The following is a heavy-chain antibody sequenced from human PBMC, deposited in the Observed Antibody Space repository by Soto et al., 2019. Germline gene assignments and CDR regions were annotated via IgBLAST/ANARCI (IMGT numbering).Heavy chain of an antibody. J-gene: IGHJ3*02. CDR2: IYYSGST. CDR1: GDSFSSGDYY. D-gene: IGHD6-19*01. V-gene: IGHV4-30-4*01. CDR3: ARLLTVDHDAFDI. Sequence: QVQLQESGPGLVKPSQTLSLNCTVYGDSFSSGDYYWSWIRQSPGKGQEWIGYIYYSGSTYFNPSLNNRVTKSVDTSNNHFSLKLSSVTAADTAVYFCARLLTVDHDAFDIWGQGTMVTVSS.